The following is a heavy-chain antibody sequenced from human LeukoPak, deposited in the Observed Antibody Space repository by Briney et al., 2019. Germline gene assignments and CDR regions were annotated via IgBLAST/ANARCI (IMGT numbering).Heavy chain of an antibody. V-gene: IGHV1-69*02. D-gene: IGHD6-13*01. CDR3: ARGVEAAAGYDYYYGMDV. CDR2: IIPILGIA. J-gene: IGHJ6*02. CDR1: GGTFSSYT. Sequence: ASVKVSCKASGGTFSSYTISWVRQAPGQGLEWMGRIIPILGIANYAQKFQGRVTITADKSTSTAYMELSSLRSEDTAVYYCARGVEAAAGYDYYYGMDVWGQGTTVTVSS.